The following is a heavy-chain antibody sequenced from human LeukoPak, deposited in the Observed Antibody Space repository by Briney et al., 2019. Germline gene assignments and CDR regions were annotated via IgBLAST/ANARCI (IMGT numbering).Heavy chain of an antibody. CDR2: ISSSSSTI. D-gene: IGHD2-15*01. Sequence: PGGSLRLSCAASGFTLSSCSMNWVRQAPGKGLEWVSYISSSSSTIYYADSVKGRFTISRDNAKNSLYLQMNSLRAEDTAVYYCATHCSSSSCPWGQGALVTVSS. J-gene: IGHJ5*02. CDR1: GFTLSSCS. CDR3: ATHCSSSSCP. V-gene: IGHV3-48*01.